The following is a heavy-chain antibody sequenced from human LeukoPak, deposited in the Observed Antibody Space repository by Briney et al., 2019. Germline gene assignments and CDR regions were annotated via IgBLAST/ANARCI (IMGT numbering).Heavy chain of an antibody. CDR2: IRSKANSYAT. D-gene: IGHD5-12*01. J-gene: IGHJ4*02. CDR1: GFTFSGSA. CDR3: TRLGGGYGELDN. Sequence: GGSLRLSCAASGFTFSGSAMHWVRQASGKGLEWVGHIRSKANSYATAYAASVRGRFTISRDDSKNTAYLQMSSLKTEDTAAYYCTRLGGGYGELDNWGQGTLVTVSS. V-gene: IGHV3-73*01.